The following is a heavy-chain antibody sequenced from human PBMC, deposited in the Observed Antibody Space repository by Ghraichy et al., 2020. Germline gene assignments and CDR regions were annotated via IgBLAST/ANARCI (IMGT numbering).Heavy chain of an antibody. V-gene: IGHV3-11*06. CDR1: GFTFSDYY. J-gene: IGHJ2*01. CDR2: ISISGSYT. D-gene: IGHD4-11*01. CDR3: ARDRLPPPDNYFDL. Sequence: LSLTCAASGFTFSDYYMSWIRQAPGKGLEWVSQISISGSYTTYADSVKGRFTISRDNAKNSLYLQMNSLRAEDTALYFCARDRLPPPDNYFDLWGRGTLVTVSS.